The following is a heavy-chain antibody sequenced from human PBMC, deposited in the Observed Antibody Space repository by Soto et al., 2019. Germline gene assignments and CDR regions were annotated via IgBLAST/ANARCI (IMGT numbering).Heavy chain of an antibody. CDR2: MSYDGSNE. Sequence: QVQLVESGGGVVQPGRSLRLSCAASGFTLSHYAMHWVRQAPGKGLEWEALMSYDGSNEYYADSVKGRFTISRDNSKNYLYLQINSLRAEDTAVYYCAKDGSHTFDYWGQGTLVTVSS. J-gene: IGHJ4*02. CDR3: AKDGSHTFDY. V-gene: IGHV3-30*18. D-gene: IGHD1-26*01. CDR1: GFTLSHYA.